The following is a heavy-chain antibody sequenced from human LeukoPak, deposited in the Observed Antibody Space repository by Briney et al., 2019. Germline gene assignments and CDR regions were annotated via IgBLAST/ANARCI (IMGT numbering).Heavy chain of an antibody. J-gene: IGHJ5*02. CDR3: AREATDSGYDQHWFDP. Sequence: GGSLRLSCAASRFTFTNSWMHWVRQAPGKGLVWVSRINSDGSSTTYADFVKGRVTISRDNAKNTLYLQMNSLRAEDTAVYYCAREATDSGYDQHWFDPWGQGTLVTVSS. CDR2: INSDGSST. V-gene: IGHV3-74*01. CDR1: RFTFTNSW. D-gene: IGHD5-12*01.